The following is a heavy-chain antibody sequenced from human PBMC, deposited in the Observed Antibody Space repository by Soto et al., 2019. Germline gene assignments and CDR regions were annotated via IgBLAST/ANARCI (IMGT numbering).Heavy chain of an antibody. J-gene: IGHJ4*02. D-gene: IGHD5-18*01. Sequence: SETLSLTCAVYGGSFSGYYWSWIRQPPGKGLEWIGEINHSGSTNYNPSLKSRVTISVDTSKNQFSLKLSSVTAADTAVYYCARGRDTAIRLGYGYWGQGTLVTVSS. CDR1: GGSFSGYY. CDR2: INHSGST. CDR3: ARGRDTAIRLGYGY. V-gene: IGHV4-34*01.